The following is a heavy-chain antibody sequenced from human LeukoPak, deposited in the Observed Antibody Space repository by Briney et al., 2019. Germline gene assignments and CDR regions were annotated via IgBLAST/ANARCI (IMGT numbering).Heavy chain of an antibody. CDR1: GYSFTSYW. J-gene: IGHJ6*02. CDR3: ASTRGSQAKYYYYGMDV. V-gene: IGHV5-51*01. D-gene: IGHD2-15*01. CDR2: IYPGDSDT. Sequence: GESLKISCKGSGYSFTSYWIGWVRQMPGKGLEWMGIIYPGDSDTRYSPSFQGQVTISADKSISTAYLQWSSLKASDTAMYYCASTRGSQAKYYYYGMDVWGQGTTVTVSS.